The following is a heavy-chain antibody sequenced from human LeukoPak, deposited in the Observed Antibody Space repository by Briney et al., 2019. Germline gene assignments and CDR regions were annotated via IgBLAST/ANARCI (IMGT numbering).Heavy chain of an antibody. CDR2: IYYSGST. CDR1: GGSISSSSYY. CDR3: ARGNCSSTSCSPSDY. V-gene: IGHV4-39*01. J-gene: IGHJ4*02. D-gene: IGHD2-2*01. Sequence: SETLSLTCTVSGGSISSSSYYWGWIRQPPGKGLEWIGSIYYSGSTYYNPSLKSRVTISVDTSKNQFSLKLSSVTAADTAVYYCARGNCSSTSCSPSDYWGQGTLVTVSS.